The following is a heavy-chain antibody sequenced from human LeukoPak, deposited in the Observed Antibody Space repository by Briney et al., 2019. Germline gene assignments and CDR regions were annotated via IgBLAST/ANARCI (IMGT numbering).Heavy chain of an antibody. CDR2: INPNSGGT. J-gene: IGHJ6*02. CDR1: GYTFTVYY. D-gene: IGHD3-10*01. V-gene: IGHV1-2*04. Sequence: ASVNVSCKASGYTFTVYYMHWVRQAPGQGLEWMGWINPNSGGTNYAQKFQGWVTMTRDTSISTAYMELSRLRSDDTAVYYCARDSSPRSGSYYTTGYGMDVWGQGTTVTVSS. CDR3: ARDSSPRSGSYYTTGYGMDV.